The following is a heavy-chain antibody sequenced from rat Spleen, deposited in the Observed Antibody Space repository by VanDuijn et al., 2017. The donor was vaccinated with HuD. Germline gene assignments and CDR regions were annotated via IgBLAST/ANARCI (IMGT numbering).Heavy chain of an antibody. J-gene: IGHJ4*01. Sequence: EVQLVESGGGLVQPGRSLKLSCAASGFTFSDYDMAWVRQAPKKGLEWVATINYDGRSTHYRDSVKGRFTISRDNAENTVYLQMNSLRSEDTATYYCAKGLDYYSSYKGVMDAWGQGASVTVSS. V-gene: IGHV5-7*01. CDR2: INYDGRST. CDR1: GFTFSDYD. D-gene: IGHD1-2*01. CDR3: AKGLDYYSSYKGVMDA.